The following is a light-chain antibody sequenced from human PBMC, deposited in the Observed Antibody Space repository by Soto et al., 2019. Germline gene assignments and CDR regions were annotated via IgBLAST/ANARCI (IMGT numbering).Light chain of an antibody. J-gene: IGKJ1*01. CDR3: QHRSNWPQT. Sequence: EIVLTQSPATLSLSPGERATLSCRASQSVSNSIAWYQQKPGQAPRLLIYDASNRAAGTPARFSGSGSGRDCPLTISSLEPEDFAVYYCQHRSNWPQTFGQGTKVEIK. V-gene: IGKV3-11*02. CDR1: QSVSNS. CDR2: DAS.